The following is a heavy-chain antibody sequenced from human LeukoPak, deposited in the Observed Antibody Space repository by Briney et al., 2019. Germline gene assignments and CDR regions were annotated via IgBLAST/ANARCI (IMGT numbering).Heavy chain of an antibody. J-gene: IGHJ4*02. D-gene: IGHD2-2*01. CDR3: AREHCSSTSCYRGQFDY. Sequence: SETLSLTCTVSGGSISSYYWSWIRQPPGKGLEWIGCIYYSGSTNYNPSLKSRVTISVDTSKNQFSLKLSSVTAADTAVYYCAREHCSSTSCYRGQFDYWGQGTLVTVSS. V-gene: IGHV4-59*01. CDR1: GGSISSYY. CDR2: IYYSGST.